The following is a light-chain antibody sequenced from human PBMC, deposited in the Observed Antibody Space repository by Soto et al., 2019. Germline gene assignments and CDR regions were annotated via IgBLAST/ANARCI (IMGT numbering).Light chain of an antibody. CDR2: GAS. CDR1: QSVSSSY. J-gene: IGKJ5*01. Sequence: EIVLTQSPGTLSLSPGERATLSCRASQSVSSSYLAWYQQKPGQAPRLLIYGASSRATGIPDRFSGSGSGTDVTLTISRLEPEDFAVYYCQQYGSSLLTFGQGTRLEIK. CDR3: QQYGSSLLT. V-gene: IGKV3-20*01.